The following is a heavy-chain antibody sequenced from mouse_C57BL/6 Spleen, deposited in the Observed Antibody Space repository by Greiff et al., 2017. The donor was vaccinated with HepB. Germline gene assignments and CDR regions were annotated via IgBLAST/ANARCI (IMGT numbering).Heavy chain of an antibody. CDR1: GFTFNTYA. CDR3: VREGLRIYYYGSSHYFDY. Sequence: EVKLVESGGGLVQPKGSLKLSCAASGFTFNTYAMHWVRQAPGKGLEWVARIRSKSSNYATYYADSVKDRFTISRDDSQSMLYLQMNNLKTEDTAMYYCVREGLRIYYYGSSHYFDYWGQGTTLTVSS. CDR2: IRSKSSNYAT. J-gene: IGHJ2*01. D-gene: IGHD1-1*01. V-gene: IGHV10-3*01.